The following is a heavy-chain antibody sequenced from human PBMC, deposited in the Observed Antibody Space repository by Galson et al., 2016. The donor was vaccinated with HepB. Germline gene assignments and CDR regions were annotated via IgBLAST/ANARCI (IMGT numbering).Heavy chain of an antibody. CDR1: GSTFGTQS. Sequence: SLRLSCAASGSTFGTQSFNWVRQAPGRGLVWISHISSSLGTIYHADTVKGRFTISRDNAKNSLYLHMKSLRAEDTAVYFCASGGGTRDWFDHWGQGALVTVSS. V-gene: IGHV3-48*01. D-gene: IGHD2-15*01. J-gene: IGHJ5*02. CDR3: ASGGGTRDWFDH. CDR2: ISSSLGTI.